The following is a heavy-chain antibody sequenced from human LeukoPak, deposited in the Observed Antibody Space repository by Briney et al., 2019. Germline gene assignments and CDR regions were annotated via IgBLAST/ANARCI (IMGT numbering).Heavy chain of an antibody. CDR1: GYSIRSGYY. CDR2: IYHSRST. Sequence: SETLSLTCTVSGYSIRSGYYWGWIRQPPGKGLEWIGSIYHSRSTYYNPSLKSRVTISVDTSKNQFSLKLSSVTAADTAVYYCARDRIYGSGSDHFDYWGQGTLVTVSS. J-gene: IGHJ4*02. CDR3: ARDRIYGSGSDHFDY. D-gene: IGHD3-10*01. V-gene: IGHV4-38-2*02.